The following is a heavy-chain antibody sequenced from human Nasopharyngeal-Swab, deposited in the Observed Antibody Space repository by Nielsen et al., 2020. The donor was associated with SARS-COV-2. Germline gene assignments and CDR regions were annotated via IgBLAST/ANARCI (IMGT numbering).Heavy chain of an antibody. J-gene: IGHJ6*02. D-gene: IGHD3-22*01. CDR3: ARTFTDANYYDSSGTGGMDV. V-gene: IGHV1-2*04. CDR1: GYTFTGYY. CDR2: INPNSGGT. Sequence: ASVKVSCKASGYTFTGYYMHWVRQAPGQGLEWMGWINPNSGGTNYAQKFQGWVTMTRDTSISTAYMELSSLRSEDTAVYYCARTFTDANYYDSSGTGGMDVWGQGTTVTVSS.